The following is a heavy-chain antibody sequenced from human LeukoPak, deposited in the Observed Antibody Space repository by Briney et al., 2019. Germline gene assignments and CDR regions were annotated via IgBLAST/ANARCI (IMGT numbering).Heavy chain of an antibody. J-gene: IGHJ5*02. Sequence: GGSLRLSCAASVFTFSSYSMNWVRQAPGKGLKWVSSISSSSSYIYYADSVKGRFTISRDNAKNSLYLQMNSLRAEDTAVYYCARDNYDFWSGPVNWFDPWGQGTLVTVSS. CDR1: VFTFSSYS. CDR3: ARDNYDFWSGPVNWFDP. V-gene: IGHV3-21*01. D-gene: IGHD3-3*01. CDR2: ISSSSSYI.